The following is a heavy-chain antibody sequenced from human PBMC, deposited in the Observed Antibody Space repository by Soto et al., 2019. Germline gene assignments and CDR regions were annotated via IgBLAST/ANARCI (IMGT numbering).Heavy chain of an antibody. V-gene: IGHV1-8*01. CDR1: GYTFTSYD. J-gene: IGHJ6*02. CDR2: MNPNSGNT. Sequence: QVQLVQSGAEVKKPGASVKVSCKASGYTFTSYDINWVRQATGQGLEWMGWMNPNSGNTGYAQKFQGRVTMTRNTSISTAYMELSSLRSEDTAVYYCARAPYYYLRDEGHYGMDVWGQGTTVTVSS. D-gene: IGHD3-10*01. CDR3: ARAPYYYLRDEGHYGMDV.